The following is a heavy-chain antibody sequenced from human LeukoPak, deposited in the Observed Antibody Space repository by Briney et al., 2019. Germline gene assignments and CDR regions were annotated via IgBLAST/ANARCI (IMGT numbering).Heavy chain of an antibody. D-gene: IGHD1-26*01. CDR1: GYTFTVYY. CDR2: INPNSGGT. V-gene: IGHV1-2*02. CDR3: ARAPLLYYYYMDV. Sequence: GASVTVSCTASGYTFTVYYMHWVRQAPGQGLEWMGWINPNSGGTNYAQKFQGRVTMTRDTSISTAYMELSRLRSDDTAVYYCARAPLLYYYYMDVWGKGTTVTVSS. J-gene: IGHJ6*03.